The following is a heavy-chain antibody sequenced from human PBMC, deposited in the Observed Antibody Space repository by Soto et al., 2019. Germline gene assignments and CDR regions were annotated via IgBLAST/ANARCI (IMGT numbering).Heavy chain of an antibody. J-gene: IGHJ4*02. D-gene: IGHD2-2*01. CDR1: GGSISSGGYY. CDR3: ARILSPRYCSSTSCYPSDY. V-gene: IGHV4-31*03. CDR2: IYYSGST. Sequence: QVQLQESGPGLVKPSQTLSLTCTVSGGSISSGGYYWSWIRQHPGKGLEWIGYIYYSGSTYYNPSLKSRVTFAVDTSKTHFSLKLSSVTAADTAVYYCARILSPRYCSSTSCYPSDYWGQGTLVTVSS.